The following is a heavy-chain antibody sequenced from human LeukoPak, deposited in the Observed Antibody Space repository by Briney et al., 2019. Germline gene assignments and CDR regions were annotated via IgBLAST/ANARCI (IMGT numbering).Heavy chain of an antibody. Sequence: PSETLSLTCTVSGGSISRYYWSWVWQPPGKGLGRIGYIYTSGITTYPPSLKSRVTISVDTSRNQFSLKLSSVTAADTAMYYCARDYQMSGTYSYYFDYWGQGTLVTVSS. V-gene: IGHV4-59*01. CDR1: GGSISRYY. D-gene: IGHD1-26*01. CDR2: IYTSGIT. J-gene: IGHJ4*02. CDR3: ARDYQMSGTYSYYFDY.